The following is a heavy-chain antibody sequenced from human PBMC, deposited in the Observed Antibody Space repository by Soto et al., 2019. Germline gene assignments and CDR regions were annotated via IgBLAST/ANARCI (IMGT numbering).Heavy chain of an antibody. J-gene: IGHJ3*02. CDR1: GYTFTGYY. CDR2: INPNSGGT. D-gene: IGHD1-26*01. Sequence: ASVKVSCKASGYTFTGYYMHWVRQAPGQGLEWMGWINPNSGGTNYAQKFQGWVTMTRDTSISTAYMELSRLRSEDTAVYYCARVIFNSGSYPGIAAFDIWGQGTMVTVSS. V-gene: IGHV1-2*04. CDR3: ARVIFNSGSYPGIAAFDI.